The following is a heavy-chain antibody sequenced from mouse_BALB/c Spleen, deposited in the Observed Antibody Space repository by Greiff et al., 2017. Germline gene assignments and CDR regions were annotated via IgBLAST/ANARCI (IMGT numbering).Heavy chain of an antibody. V-gene: IGHV5-17*02. Sequence: EVKLMESGGGLVQPGGSRKLSCAASGFTFSSFGMHWVRQAPVKGLEWVAYISSGSSTIYYADTVKGRFTISRDNPKNTLFLQMTSLRSEDTAMYYCARAFYAMDYWGQGTSVTVSS. CDR3: ARAFYAMDY. CDR1: GFTFSSFG. J-gene: IGHJ4*01. CDR2: ISSGSSTI.